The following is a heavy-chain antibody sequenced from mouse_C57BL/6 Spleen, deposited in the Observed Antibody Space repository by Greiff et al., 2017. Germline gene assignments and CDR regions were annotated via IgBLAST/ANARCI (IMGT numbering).Heavy chain of an antibody. J-gene: IGHJ2*01. CDR3: ARYTTVVATDYFDY. CDR1: GFTFTDYY. CDR2: IRNKANGYTT. V-gene: IGHV7-3*01. D-gene: IGHD1-1*01. Sequence: EVMLVESGGGLVQPGGSLSLSCAASGFTFTDYYMSWVRQPPGKALEWLGFIRNKANGYTTEYSASVKGRFTISSDNSQSILYLQMNALRAEDSATYYCARYTTVVATDYFDYWGQGTTLTVSS.